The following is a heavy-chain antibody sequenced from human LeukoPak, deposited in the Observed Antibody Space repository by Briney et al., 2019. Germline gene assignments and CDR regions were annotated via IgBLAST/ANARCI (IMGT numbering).Heavy chain of an antibody. J-gene: IGHJ6*03. CDR2: ISAYNGNT. D-gene: IGHD3-3*01. Sequence: ASVKVSCKASGYTFTSYGISWVRQAPGQGLEWMGWISAYNGNTNYAQKLQGRVTMTTDTSTSTAYMELRSLRSDDTVVYYCARDQYYDFRSGYYPLYYYYYMDVWGKGTTVTVSS. CDR3: ARDQYYDFRSGYYPLYYYYYMDV. CDR1: GYTFTSYG. V-gene: IGHV1-18*01.